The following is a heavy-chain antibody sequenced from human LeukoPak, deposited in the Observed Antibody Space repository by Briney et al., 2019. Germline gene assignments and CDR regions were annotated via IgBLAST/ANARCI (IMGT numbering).Heavy chain of an antibody. D-gene: IGHD5-24*01. CDR1: VGTFSSYA. Sequence: ASVKVSCKASVGTFSSYAFSWVRQAPGQGLEWMGGIIPTFGTANYAQKFQGRVIITADESTSTAYMELSSLRSEDTAVYYCARAVEMATIHYYYYYYMDVWGKGTTVTVSS. V-gene: IGHV1-69*13. J-gene: IGHJ6*03. CDR3: ARAVEMATIHYYYYYYMDV. CDR2: IIPTFGTA.